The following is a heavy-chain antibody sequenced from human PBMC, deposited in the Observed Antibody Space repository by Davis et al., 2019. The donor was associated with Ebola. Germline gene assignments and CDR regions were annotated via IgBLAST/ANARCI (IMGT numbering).Heavy chain of an antibody. V-gene: IGHV1-24*01. Sequence: ASVKVSCKASGYSLTEQFIHWVRQAPGEGLEWMGGSGPGEGERIYAQKFQGRVTMTEDTSTDTAYMELSSLRSEDTAVYYCATAAGERIDYFDSWGQGSLVTVSS. CDR2: SGPGEGER. D-gene: IGHD3-10*01. CDR3: ATAAGERIDYFDS. CDR1: GYSLTEQF. J-gene: IGHJ4*02.